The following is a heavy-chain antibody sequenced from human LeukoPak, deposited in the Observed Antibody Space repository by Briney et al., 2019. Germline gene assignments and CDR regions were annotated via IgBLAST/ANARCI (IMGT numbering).Heavy chain of an antibody. CDR2: ISSSSSYI. CDR3: ARDRSDRLAVAGTSAFDY. J-gene: IGHJ4*02. D-gene: IGHD6-19*01. CDR1: GFTFSSYS. V-gene: IGHV3-21*01. Sequence: KAGGSLRLSCAASGFTFSSYSMNWVRQAPGKGLEWVSSISSSSSYIYYADSVKGRFTISRDNAKNSLYLRMNSLRAEDTAVYYCARDRSDRLAVAGTSAFDYWGQGTLVTVSS.